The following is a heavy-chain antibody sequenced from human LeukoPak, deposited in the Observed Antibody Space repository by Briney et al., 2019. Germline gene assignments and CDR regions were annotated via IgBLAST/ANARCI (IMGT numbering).Heavy chain of an antibody. D-gene: IGHD2-2*01. Sequence: ASVKVSCKASGGTFSSYAISWVRQAPGQGLEWMGRIIPIFGIANYAQKFQGRVTITADKSTSTAYMELSSLRSDDTAVYYCARGEETYCSSTSCYYYYGMDVWGKGTTVTVSS. V-gene: IGHV1-69*04. CDR3: ARGEETYCSSTSCYYYYGMDV. CDR1: GGTFSSYA. CDR2: IIPIFGIA. J-gene: IGHJ6*04.